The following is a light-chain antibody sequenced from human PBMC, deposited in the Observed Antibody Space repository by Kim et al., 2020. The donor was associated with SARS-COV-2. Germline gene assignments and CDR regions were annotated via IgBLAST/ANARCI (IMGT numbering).Light chain of an antibody. CDR1: QGISLY. CDR2: AAS. V-gene: IGKV1-8*01. CDR3: QQYYSYPRT. Sequence: STGDIVPLTCRAGQGISLYFAWYQPVPARAPKLLIYAASPLQSAVPSRFSVSGSGTDFTLSISCLHSEDFPTYYCQQYYSYPRTFGQVTTVDI. J-gene: IGKJ1*01.